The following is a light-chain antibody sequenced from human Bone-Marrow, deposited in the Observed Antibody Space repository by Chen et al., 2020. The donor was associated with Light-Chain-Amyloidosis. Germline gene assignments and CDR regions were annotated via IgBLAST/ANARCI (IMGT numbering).Light chain of an antibody. J-gene: IGLJ3*02. V-gene: IGLV3-21*02. Sequence: SYVLTQPSSVSVAPGQTATIACGGNNIGSTSVHWYQQTPGQAPLLVVYDDSDRPSGIPERLSGSNSGTTATLTISRVEAGDEAEYYCQVWDRSSDRPVFGGGTKLTGL. CDR1: NIGSTS. CDR2: DDS. CDR3: QVWDRSSDRPV.